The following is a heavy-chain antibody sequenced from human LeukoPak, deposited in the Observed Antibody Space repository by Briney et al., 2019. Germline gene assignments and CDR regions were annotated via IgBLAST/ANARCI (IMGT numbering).Heavy chain of an antibody. CDR3: ANTAGRRYNY. D-gene: IGHD6-13*01. CDR2: IIPIFGTA. J-gene: IGHJ4*02. Sequence: GASVKVSCKASGGTFSSYAISWVRQAPGQGLEWMGRIIPIFGTANYAQKFQGRVTITTDESTSTAYMELSSLRSEDTAVYYCANTAGRRYNYWGQGTLVTVSS. CDR1: GGTFSSYA. V-gene: IGHV1-69*05.